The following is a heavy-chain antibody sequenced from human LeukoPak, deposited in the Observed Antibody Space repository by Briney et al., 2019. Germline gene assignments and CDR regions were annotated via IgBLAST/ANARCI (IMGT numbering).Heavy chain of an antibody. CDR3: AGQVVAAAGTFDP. Sequence: SETLSLTCAVSGGSISSSNWWSWVRQPPGKGLEWIGEIYHSGSTNYNPSLKSRVTISVDKSKNQFSLKLSSVTAADTAVYYCAGQVVAAAGTFDPWGQGTLVTVSS. J-gene: IGHJ5*02. CDR2: IYHSGST. V-gene: IGHV4-4*02. D-gene: IGHD6-13*01. CDR1: GGSISSSNW.